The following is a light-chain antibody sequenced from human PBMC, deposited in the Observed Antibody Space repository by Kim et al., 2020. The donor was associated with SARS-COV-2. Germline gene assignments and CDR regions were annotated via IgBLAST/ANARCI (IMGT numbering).Light chain of an antibody. CDR2: DAA. V-gene: IGKV3-11*01. Sequence: PGERATLACRASQSIDTSLGWYQHRPGQAPRLLVYDAAIRATGVPDRFSGSGSGTDFTLTISSLEPEDFSTYYCQQRDSWPPAVSFGGGTKVDIK. CDR1: QSIDTS. CDR3: QQRDSWPPAVS. J-gene: IGKJ4*01.